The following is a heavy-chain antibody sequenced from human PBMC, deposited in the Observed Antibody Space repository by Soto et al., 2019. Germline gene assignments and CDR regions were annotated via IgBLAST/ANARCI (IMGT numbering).Heavy chain of an antibody. J-gene: IGHJ6*03. Sequence: ASVKVSCKASGYTFTSYYMHWVRQAPGQGLEWMGIINPSGGSTSYAQKFQGRVTMTRDTSTSTVYMELSSLRSEDTAVYYCARGSRATRNLQPDYYYYYYMDVWGKGTTVTVSS. CDR3: ARGSRATRNLQPDYYYYYYMDV. CDR2: INPSGGST. V-gene: IGHV1-46*03. D-gene: IGHD4-4*01. CDR1: GYTFTSYY.